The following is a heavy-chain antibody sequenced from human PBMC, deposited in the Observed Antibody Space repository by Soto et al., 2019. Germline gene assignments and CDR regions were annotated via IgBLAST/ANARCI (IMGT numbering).Heavy chain of an antibody. J-gene: IGHJ4*02. CDR2: ISSSSSTI. Sequence: EVQLVESGGGLVQPGGSLRLSCAASGFTFSSYSMNWVRQAPGKGLGWVSYISSSSSTIYYADSVKGRFTISRDNAKNSLYLQMNSLRDEDTAVYYCARDLTRGYYDILTGYYTRDYWGQGTLVTVSS. CDR1: GFTFSSYS. V-gene: IGHV3-48*02. D-gene: IGHD3-9*01. CDR3: ARDLTRGYYDILTGYYTRDY.